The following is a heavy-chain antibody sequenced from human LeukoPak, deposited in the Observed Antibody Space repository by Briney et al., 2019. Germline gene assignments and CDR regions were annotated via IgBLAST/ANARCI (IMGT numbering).Heavy chain of an antibody. V-gene: IGHV4-39*07. D-gene: IGHD1-26*01. CDR3: ARVFSAGRMLVGATRHYYMDV. Sequence: PSETLSLTCTVSGGSISSSSYYWGWIRQPPGKGLEWIGRIYTSGSTNYNPSLKSRVTISVDTSKNQFSLKLSSVTAADTAVYYCARVFSAGRMLVGATRHYYMDVWGKGTTVTISS. J-gene: IGHJ6*03. CDR2: IYTSGST. CDR1: GGSISSSSYY.